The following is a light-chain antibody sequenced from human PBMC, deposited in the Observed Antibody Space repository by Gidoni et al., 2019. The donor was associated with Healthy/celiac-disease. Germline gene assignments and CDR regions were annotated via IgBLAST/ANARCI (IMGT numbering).Light chain of an antibody. CDR3: QQSYSTWT. CDR1: QSISSY. J-gene: IGKJ1*01. Sequence: DIQMTQSPSSLSASVGDIVTITCRASQSISSYLNWYQQKPGKAPKLLIYAASSLQSGVSSRFSGSGSGTDFTLTISSLQPEDFATYYCQQSYSTWTFGQGTKVEIK. V-gene: IGKV1-39*01. CDR2: AAS.